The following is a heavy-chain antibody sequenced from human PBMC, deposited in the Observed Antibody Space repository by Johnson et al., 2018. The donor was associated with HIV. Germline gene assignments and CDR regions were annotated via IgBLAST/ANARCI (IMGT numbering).Heavy chain of an antibody. D-gene: IGHD3-22*01. Sequence: VESGGGLVKPGGSLRLSCAASRFTISSNYMSWVRQAPGKGLEWVSVIYSGGSTYYADSVKGRFTISRDNAKNSLYLQMNSLRAEDTAVYYCARPVVADYRGAFDIWGQGTMVTVSS. CDR2: IYSGGST. V-gene: IGHV3-66*01. J-gene: IGHJ3*02. CDR1: RFTISSNY. CDR3: ARPVVADYRGAFDI.